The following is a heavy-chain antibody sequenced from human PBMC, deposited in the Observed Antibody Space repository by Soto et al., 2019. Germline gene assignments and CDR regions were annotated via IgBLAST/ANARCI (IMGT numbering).Heavy chain of an antibody. V-gene: IGHV3-23*01. CDR3: ANILVGQWLVPGGY. CDR1: GFTSS. D-gene: IGHD6-19*01. Sequence: EVQILESGGALIQPGGSLRLSCAASGFTSSMTWVRQAPGKGLEWVSANDFSGRLTYYADSVKGRFTIFRDTSVNTLFLQMNSLRTEDTAVYYCANILVGQWLVPGGYWGPGTLVTVSS. CDR2: NDFSGRLT. J-gene: IGHJ4*02.